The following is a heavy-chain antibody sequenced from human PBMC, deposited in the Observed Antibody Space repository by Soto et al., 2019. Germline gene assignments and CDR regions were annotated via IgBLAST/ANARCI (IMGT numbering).Heavy chain of an antibody. CDR3: ARHDGFSSGWIFDY. V-gene: IGHV4-39*01. Sequence: SETLSLTCTVSGGSISSSTYYWGWMRQPPGKGLEWIASFFIGGNTYYNPSLKSRVTISVDTSKNQLSLKLRSVTAADTAVYYCARHDGFSSGWIFDYWGHGTLVTVSS. J-gene: IGHJ4*01. CDR2: FFIGGNT. D-gene: IGHD6-19*01. CDR1: GGSISSSTYY.